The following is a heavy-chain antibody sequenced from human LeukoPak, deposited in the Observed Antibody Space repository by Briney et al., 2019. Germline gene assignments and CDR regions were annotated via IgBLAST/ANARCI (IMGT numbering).Heavy chain of an antibody. D-gene: IGHD3-16*01. CDR2: IYSGGST. CDR1: GLTVSSNY. V-gene: IGHV3-66*01. CDR3: ARVRWITAYYFDY. Sequence: GGSLRLSCAASGLTVSSNYMSWVRQAPGKGLEWVSVIYSGGSTYYADSVKGRFTISRDDSENTLYLQMISLRAEDTAVYYCARVRWITAYYFDYWGQGTLVSVSS. J-gene: IGHJ4*02.